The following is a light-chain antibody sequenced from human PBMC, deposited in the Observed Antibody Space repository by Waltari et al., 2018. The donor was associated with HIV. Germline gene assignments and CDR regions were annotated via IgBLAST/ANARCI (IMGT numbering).Light chain of an antibody. CDR1: QSVRDN. Sequence: EIVMTQSPATLSVSPGERATLSCRASQSVRDNLAWYQQKPGQAPRLLIYGASTMAIGIPVRFSGSGSGTEFTLTISSLQSEDFAVYYCQQYYSVPYTFGQGTKLEIK. CDR3: QQYYSVPYT. CDR2: GAS. V-gene: IGKV3-15*01. J-gene: IGKJ2*01.